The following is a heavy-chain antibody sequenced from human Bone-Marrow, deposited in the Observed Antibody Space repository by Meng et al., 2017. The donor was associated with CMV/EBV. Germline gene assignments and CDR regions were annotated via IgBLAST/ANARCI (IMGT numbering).Heavy chain of an antibody. J-gene: IGHJ6*02. V-gene: IGHV1-8*01. D-gene: IGHD3-3*01. Sequence: ASVKVSCKASGYTFTSYDINWVRQATGQGLEWMGWMNPNSGNTGYAQKLQGRVTMTTDTSTSTAYMELRSLRSDDTAVYYCARSFWSGYFYYYYGMDVWGQGTTVTVSS. CDR2: MNPNSGNT. CDR1: GYTFTSYD. CDR3: ARSFWSGYFYYYYGMDV.